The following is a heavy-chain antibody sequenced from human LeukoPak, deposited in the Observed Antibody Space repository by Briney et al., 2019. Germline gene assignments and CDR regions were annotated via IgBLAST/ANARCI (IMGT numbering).Heavy chain of an antibody. CDR1: GGSISSYY. D-gene: IGHD3-10*01. Sequence: SETLSLTCTVSGGSISSYYWSWTRQLAGKGLEWIGRIYTSGSTNYNPSLKSRVTMSVDTSKNQFSLKLSSVTAADTAVYYCARAPYYGSGTELDYWGQGTLVTVSS. J-gene: IGHJ4*02. CDR3: ARAPYYGSGTELDY. V-gene: IGHV4-4*07. CDR2: IYTSGST.